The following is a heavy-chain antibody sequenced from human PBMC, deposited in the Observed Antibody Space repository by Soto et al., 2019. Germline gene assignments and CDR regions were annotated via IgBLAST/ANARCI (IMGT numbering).Heavy chain of an antibody. CDR3: ARGRFLEWLLGYYFDY. D-gene: IGHD3-3*01. V-gene: IGHV1-8*01. CDR1: GYTFTSYD. J-gene: IGHJ4*02. Sequence: QVQLVQSGAEVKKPGASVKVSCKASGYTFTSYDINWVRQATGQGLEWMGWMNPNSGNTGYAQKFKGIVTMTRNTSISTAYMELSSLRSEDTAVYYCARGRFLEWLLGYYFDYWGQGTLVTVSS. CDR2: MNPNSGNT.